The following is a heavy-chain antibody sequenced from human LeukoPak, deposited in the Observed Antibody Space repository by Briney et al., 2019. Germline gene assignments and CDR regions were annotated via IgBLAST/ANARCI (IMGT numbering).Heavy chain of an antibody. CDR1: GGTFSLYA. D-gene: IGHD5-12*01. CDR2: IIPVYGAA. CDR3: ARGGYSGYDPNYFNY. J-gene: IGHJ4*02. V-gene: IGHV1-69*05. Sequence: SVKVSCKASGGTFSLYAIGWVRQAPGQGLEWMGGIIPVYGAANYAQKFQGRVTIATDESTSTAYMELSSLRSDDTAVYYCARGGYSGYDPNYFNYWGQGTLVTVSS.